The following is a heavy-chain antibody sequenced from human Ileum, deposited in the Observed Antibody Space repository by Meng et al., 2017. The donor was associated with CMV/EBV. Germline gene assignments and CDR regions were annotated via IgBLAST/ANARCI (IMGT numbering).Heavy chain of an antibody. CDR3: VRDSSRIVVVPSETSGQDSNWPDP. Sequence: MSWIRHAQGKGLEWVSYISSSRSYKTYADSVKGRFTISRDNAKNAVFLQMNSLRVEDTAVYYCVRDSSRIVVVPSETSGQDSNWPDPWGQGTLVTVSS. V-gene: IGHV3-11*05. CDR2: ISSSRSYK. J-gene: IGHJ5*02. D-gene: IGHD2-2*01.